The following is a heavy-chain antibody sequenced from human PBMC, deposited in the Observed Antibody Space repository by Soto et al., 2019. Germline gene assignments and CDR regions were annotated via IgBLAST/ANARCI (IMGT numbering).Heavy chain of an antibody. Sequence: QVQLVESGGGVVQPGRSLRLSCAASGFTFSSYGMHWVRQAPGKGLEWVAVIWYDGSNKYYADSVKGRFTISRDNSKNTLYLQMNSLRAEDSAVYYCARGTENSGAFDIWGQGTMVTVSS. V-gene: IGHV3-33*01. CDR1: GFTFSSYG. CDR3: ARGTENSGAFDI. J-gene: IGHJ3*02. CDR2: IWYDGSNK.